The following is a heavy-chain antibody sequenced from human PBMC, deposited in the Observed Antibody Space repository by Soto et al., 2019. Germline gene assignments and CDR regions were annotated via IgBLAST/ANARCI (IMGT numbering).Heavy chain of an antibody. CDR2: IYAGGNI. CDR1: GFTVSSNY. CDR3: VREKVTMIVGFYYFDY. Sequence: HPGGSLRLSCAASGFTVSSNYMSWVRQAPGKGLEWVSVIYAGGNIHYADSVEGRFTISRDNSNNMLYLQMNSLRAEDTAVYYCVREKVTMIVGFYYFDYWGQGTRVTVSS. D-gene: IGHD3-22*01. V-gene: IGHV3-66*01. J-gene: IGHJ4*02.